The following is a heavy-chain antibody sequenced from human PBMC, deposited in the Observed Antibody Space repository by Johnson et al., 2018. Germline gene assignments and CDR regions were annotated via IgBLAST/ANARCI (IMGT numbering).Heavy chain of an antibody. D-gene: IGHD3-22*01. CDR3: AKDLWPGYDSSGYYRGAFDI. V-gene: IGHV3-30*18. CDR1: GFTFSSYG. J-gene: IGHJ3*02. Sequence: ASGFTFSSYGMXWVRXAPGKGLEWVAVISYDGSNKYYADSVKGRFTISRDNSKNTLYLQMNSLRAEDTAVYYCAKDLWPGYDSSGYYRGAFDIWGQGTMVTVSS. CDR2: ISYDGSNK.